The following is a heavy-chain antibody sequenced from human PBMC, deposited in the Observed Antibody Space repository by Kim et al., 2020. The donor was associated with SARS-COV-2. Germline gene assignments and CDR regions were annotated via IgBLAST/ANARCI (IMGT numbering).Heavy chain of an antibody. CDR3: AKDMRWELLGYYYYYMDV. J-gene: IGHJ6*03. V-gene: IGHV3-43*01. D-gene: IGHD1-26*01. Sequence: KGRFTISRDNSKNSLYLQMNSLRTEDTALYYCAKDMRWELLGYYYYYMDVWGKGTTVTVSS.